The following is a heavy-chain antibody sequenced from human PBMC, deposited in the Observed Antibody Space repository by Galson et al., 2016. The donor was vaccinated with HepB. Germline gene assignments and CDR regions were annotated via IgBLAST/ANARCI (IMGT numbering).Heavy chain of an antibody. V-gene: IGHV4-4*02. D-gene: IGHD5-24*01. J-gene: IGHJ4*02. Sequence: AVSDVSINSNNWWSWVRQPPGKGLEWIGETHHSGSTNYNPSLKSRVTISIDKSRNQFSLRLTSVTAADTAVYYCAREKRWLQFNYFDYCGQGTLVTVSS. CDR1: DVSINSNNW. CDR2: THHSGST. CDR3: AREKRWLQFNYFDY.